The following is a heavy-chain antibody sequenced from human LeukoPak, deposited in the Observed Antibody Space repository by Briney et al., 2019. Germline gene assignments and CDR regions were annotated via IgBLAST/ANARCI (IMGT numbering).Heavy chain of an antibody. CDR2: ISGSGTST. CDR3: ARAPHYSNYGPYYYGMDV. J-gene: IGHJ6*02. Sequence: PGGSLRLSCAASGFTFSNYAMSWVRQAPGKGLEWVSGISGSGTSTYYADSVKGRFTISRDNSKNTLYLQMNSLRAEDTAVYYCARAPHYSNYGPYYYGMDVWGQGTTVTVSS. D-gene: IGHD4-11*01. CDR1: GFTFSNYA. V-gene: IGHV3-23*01.